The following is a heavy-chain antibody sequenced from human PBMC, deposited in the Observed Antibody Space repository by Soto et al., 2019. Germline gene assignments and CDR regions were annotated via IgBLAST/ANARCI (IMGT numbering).Heavy chain of an antibody. V-gene: IGHV5-51*01. D-gene: IGHD2-15*01. CDR2: IYPSDSDI. CDR3: VRSGTSSGRFSDY. J-gene: IGHJ4*02. CDR1: GYTFTRYW. Sequence: GESLKIYCKGSGYTFTRYWIGWVRQTPGERLEWMGVIYPSDSDIRYSPSFQGKGTISADKSIPTAYLQWSSLKAADTAMYYCVRSGTSSGRFSDYWGQGTLVTVSS.